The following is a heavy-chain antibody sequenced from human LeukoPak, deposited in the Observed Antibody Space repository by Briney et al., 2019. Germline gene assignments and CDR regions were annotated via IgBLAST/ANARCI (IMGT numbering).Heavy chain of an antibody. Sequence: PGGSLRLSCAASGFTFSSYAMSWVRQAPGKGLEWVSAISGSGGSAYYADSVKGRFTISRDNSKNTLYLQMNSLRAEDTAVYYCARDWGDIVATSYYFDYWGQGTLVTVSS. CDR1: GFTFSSYA. J-gene: IGHJ4*02. D-gene: IGHD5-12*01. CDR3: ARDWGDIVATSYYFDY. V-gene: IGHV3-23*01. CDR2: ISGSGGSA.